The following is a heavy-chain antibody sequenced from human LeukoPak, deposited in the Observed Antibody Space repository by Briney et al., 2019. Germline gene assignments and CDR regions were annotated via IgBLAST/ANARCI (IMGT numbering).Heavy chain of an antibody. CDR1: GGSFSGYY. J-gene: IGHJ6*03. CDR3: ARGAVAGPYYYYYYMDV. D-gene: IGHD6-19*01. CDR2: INHSGST. V-gene: IGHV4-34*01. Sequence: SETLSLTCAVYGGSFSGYYWSWIRQPPGKGLEWIGEINHSGSTYYNPSLKSRVTISVDTSKNQFSLKLSSVTAADTAVYYCARGAVAGPYYYYYYMDVWGKGTTVTVSS.